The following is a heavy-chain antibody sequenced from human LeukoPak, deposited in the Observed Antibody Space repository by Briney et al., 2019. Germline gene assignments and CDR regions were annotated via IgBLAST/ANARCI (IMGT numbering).Heavy chain of an antibody. CDR3: ARVAGSNY. CDR2: TNPNSGNT. J-gene: IGHJ4*02. V-gene: IGHV1-8*01. CDR1: GYTFTSYD. D-gene: IGHD6-19*01. Sequence: ASVKVSCKASGYTFTSYDINWVRQATGQGLEWMGWTNPNSGNTGYAQKFQGRLTITRSTSISTAYMKLSSLRSEDTAVYYCARVAGSNYWGQGTLVTVSS.